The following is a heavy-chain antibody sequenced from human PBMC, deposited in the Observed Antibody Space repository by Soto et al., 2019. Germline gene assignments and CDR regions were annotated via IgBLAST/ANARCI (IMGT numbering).Heavy chain of an antibody. J-gene: IGHJ6*02. CDR1: GGSISSGDYY. Sequence: TLSLTCTVSGGSISSGDYYWSWIRQPPGKGLEWIGYIYYSGSTYYNPSLKSRVTISVDTSKNQFSLKLSSVTAADTAVYYCARELRRTIFGVDIYYYGMDFWGQGTTVTVSS. V-gene: IGHV4-30-4*01. D-gene: IGHD3-3*01. CDR2: IYYSGST. CDR3: ARELRRTIFGVDIYYYGMDF.